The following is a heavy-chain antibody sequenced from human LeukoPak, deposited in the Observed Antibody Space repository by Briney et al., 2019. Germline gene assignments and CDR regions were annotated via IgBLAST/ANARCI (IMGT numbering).Heavy chain of an antibody. V-gene: IGHV3-11*04. CDR2: INSAGDNI. CDR3: ATSRVFDH. J-gene: IGHJ4*02. CDR1: GFTFSDYF. Sequence: GGSLRLSCVASGFTFSDYFMSWIRQAPGKGLEWLSFINSAGDNIYYADSVKGRFTISRDNAKKTLYLEMNSLRMEDTAIYYCATSRVFDHWGQGTFVTVSS.